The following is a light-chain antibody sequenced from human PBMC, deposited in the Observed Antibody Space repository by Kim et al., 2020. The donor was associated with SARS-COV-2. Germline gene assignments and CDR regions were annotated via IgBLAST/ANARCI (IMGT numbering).Light chain of an antibody. Sequence: SYELTQPLSVSLALGQTARITCGGNNIGSKDVHWYQQKPGQAPVPIIYRDSSRPSGISDRFSGSDSANTATLTISRVQAGDEADYYCQVWDSSTSWVFGGGTQLTVL. V-gene: IGLV3-9*01. CDR2: RDS. J-gene: IGLJ3*02. CDR1: NIGSKD. CDR3: QVWDSSTSWV.